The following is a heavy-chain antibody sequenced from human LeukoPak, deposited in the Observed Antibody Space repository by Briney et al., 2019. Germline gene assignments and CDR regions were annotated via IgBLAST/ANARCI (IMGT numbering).Heavy chain of an antibody. Sequence: GASVKVSCKASGYTFTYYYMHWVRQAPGQGLEWMGIINPSSGSTSYAQKFQGRVTMTRDTSTSTVYMDVSSLRDEDTAVYYCARIPLSADEPYWGQGTLVTVYS. CDR2: INPSSGST. V-gene: IGHV1-46*01. CDR3: ARIPLSADEPY. CDR1: GYTFTYYY. J-gene: IGHJ4*02. D-gene: IGHD1-14*01.